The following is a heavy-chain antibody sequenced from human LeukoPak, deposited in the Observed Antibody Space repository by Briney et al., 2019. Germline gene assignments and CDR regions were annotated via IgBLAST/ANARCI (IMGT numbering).Heavy chain of an antibody. D-gene: IGHD2-2*01. Sequence: ASVKVSCKASGYTFIDYYLHWVRQAPGQGLEWMGWINPNSGGTYYAQDFQGRVTMTRDTSISTAYMELTRLRSDDTAVYYCASGSSSSGTGGYWGQGTLVTVSS. CDR1: GYTFIDYY. V-gene: IGHV1-2*02. J-gene: IGHJ4*02. CDR2: INPNSGGT. CDR3: ASGSSSSGTGGY.